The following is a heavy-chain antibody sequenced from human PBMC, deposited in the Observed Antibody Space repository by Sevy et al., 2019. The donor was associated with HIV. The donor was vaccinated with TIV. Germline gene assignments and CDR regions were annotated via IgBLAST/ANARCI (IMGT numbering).Heavy chain of an antibody. V-gene: IGHV3-11*01. D-gene: IGHD3-10*01. CDR1: GFTFSDYY. CDR3: TREVRPHGYYGMDV. J-gene: IGHJ6*02. Sequence: GGSLRLSCAASGFTFSDYYMTWIRQAPGKGLEWLSYLSSSGSTIYYADSVKGRFTISRDNAKNSLYLQMNSLRAEDTAVYYCTREVRPHGYYGMDVWGQGTTVTVSS. CDR2: LSSSGSTI.